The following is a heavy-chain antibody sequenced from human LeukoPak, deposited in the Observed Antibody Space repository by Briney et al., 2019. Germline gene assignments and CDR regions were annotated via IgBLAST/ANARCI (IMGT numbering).Heavy chain of an antibody. CDR2: ISAYNGNT. D-gene: IGHD3-10*01. CDR1: GYTFTSYG. V-gene: IGHV1-18*01. Sequence: GASVKVSCKASGYTFTSYGISWVRQAPGQGLEWMGWISAYNGNTNYAQKLQGRVTMTTDTSTSTAYMELRSLRSDDTAVYYCARQYYYGSGSYYNTKTNNWFDPWGQGTLVTVSS. CDR3: ARQYYYGSGSYYNTKTNNWFDP. J-gene: IGHJ5*02.